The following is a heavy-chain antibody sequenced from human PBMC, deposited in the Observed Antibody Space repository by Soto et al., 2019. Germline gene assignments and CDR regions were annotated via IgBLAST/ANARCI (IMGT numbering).Heavy chain of an antibody. D-gene: IGHD3-3*01. CDR2: ISAYNGNT. J-gene: IGHJ4*02. V-gene: IGHV1-18*04. Sequence: ASVKVSCKASGYTFTSYGISWVRQAPGQGLEWMGWISAYNGNTNYAQKLQGRVTMTTDTSTSTAYMELRSLRSDDTAVYYCARVNNQYYDFWSGYYTSQSYFDYWGQGTLVTVSS. CDR3: ARVNNQYYDFWSGYYTSQSYFDY. CDR1: GYTFTSYG.